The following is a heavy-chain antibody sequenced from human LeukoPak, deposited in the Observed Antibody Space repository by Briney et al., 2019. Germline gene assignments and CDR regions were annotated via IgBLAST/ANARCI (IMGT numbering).Heavy chain of an antibody. CDR2: IYYSGST. Sequence: SETLSLTCTVSGGSISSSSYYWGWIRQPPGKGLEWIGSIYYSGSTYYNPSLKSRVTISVDTSKNQFSLKLSSVATADTAVYYCARVEEGYGSGRRGNFYYYYMDVWGKGTTVTISS. J-gene: IGHJ6*03. CDR1: GGSISSSSYY. D-gene: IGHD3-10*01. CDR3: ARVEEGYGSGRRGNFYYYYMDV. V-gene: IGHV4-39*07.